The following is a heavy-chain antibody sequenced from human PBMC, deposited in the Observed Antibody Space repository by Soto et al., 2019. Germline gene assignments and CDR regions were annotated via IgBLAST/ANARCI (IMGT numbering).Heavy chain of an antibody. D-gene: IGHD6-6*01. CDR2: MNPNSGNT. Sequence: ASVKVSCKASGYTFTSYDINWVRQATGQGLEWMGWMNPNSGNTGYAQKFQGRVTMTRNTSISTAYMELSSPRSEDTAVYYCARVYSSSSGWFDPWGQGTLVTVSS. J-gene: IGHJ5*02. V-gene: IGHV1-8*01. CDR3: ARVYSSSSGWFDP. CDR1: GYTFTSYD.